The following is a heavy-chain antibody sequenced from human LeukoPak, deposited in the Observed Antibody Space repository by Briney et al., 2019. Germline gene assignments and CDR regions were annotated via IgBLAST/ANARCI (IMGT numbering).Heavy chain of an antibody. CDR2: VSESGSNR. J-gene: IGHJ4*01. D-gene: IGHD3-22*01. CDR1: GFTFSTYA. V-gene: IGHV3-23*01. Sequence: GGSLRLSCAASGFTFSTYAMSWVRQAPGKGLEWVSSVSESGSNRYCADSVKGRFSISRDNSKNMLYLQMGSLRTEDTATYYCANRHDSSGYFFNYWGRGTLVTVSS. CDR3: ANRHDSSGYFFNY.